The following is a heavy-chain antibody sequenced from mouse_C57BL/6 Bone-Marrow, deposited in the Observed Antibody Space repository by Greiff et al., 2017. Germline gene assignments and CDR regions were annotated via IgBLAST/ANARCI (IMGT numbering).Heavy chain of an antibody. V-gene: IGHV14-4*01. D-gene: IGHD1-1*01. J-gene: IGHJ2*01. CDR2: IDPENGDT. CDR1: GFNIKDDY. Sequence: EVQLQQSGAELVRPGASVKLSCTASGFNIKDDYMHWVKQRPEQGLEWIGWIDPENGDTEYASKFQGKAPITADTSSNTAYRQLSSLTSEDTAVYYCTTVVHYWGQGTTLTVTS. CDR3: TTVVHY.